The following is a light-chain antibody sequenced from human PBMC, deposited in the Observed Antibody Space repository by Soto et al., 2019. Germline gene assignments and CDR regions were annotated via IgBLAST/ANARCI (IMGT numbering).Light chain of an antibody. CDR3: QHHHNCPYT. J-gene: IGKJ2*01. CDR2: GAS. V-gene: IGKV3-15*01. Sequence: EIVMTQSPVTLSVSPGERATISCRASQSVSSNLAWYQKKPGQAPRLLISGASTRASGTPDRFSGSGSGTEFSLSISSLQSEDFAVYYCQHHHNCPYTFGQWTKLEI. CDR1: QSVSSN.